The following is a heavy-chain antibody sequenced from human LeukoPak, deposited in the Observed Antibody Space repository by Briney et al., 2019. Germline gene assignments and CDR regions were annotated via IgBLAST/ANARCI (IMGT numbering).Heavy chain of an antibody. CDR3: ARDASQGSGDDALDI. CDR2: INSDGSST. D-gene: IGHD3-10*01. Sequence: PGGSLRLSCAASGFTFSSYWMHWVRQAPGKGLVWVARINSDGSSTSYADSVKGRFTISRDNAKSTLYLQMNSLRAEDTAVYYCARDASQGSGDDALDIWGQWTMVTVSS. V-gene: IGHV3-74*01. CDR1: GFTFSSYW. J-gene: IGHJ3*02.